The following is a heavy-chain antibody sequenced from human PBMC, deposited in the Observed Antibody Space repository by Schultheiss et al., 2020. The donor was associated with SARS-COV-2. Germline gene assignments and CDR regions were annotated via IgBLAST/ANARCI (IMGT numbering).Heavy chain of an antibody. J-gene: IGHJ4*02. CDR1: GGTFSSYA. Sequence: ASVKVSCKASGGTFSSYAISWVRQAPGQGLEWRGWIIVYSTNTNSAQTFQGRVTMTTDTSTNTVYMELSSLRSEDTAVYYCARGGGSGWYWGQGTLVTVSS. CDR3: ARGGGSGWY. V-gene: IGHV1-18*01. D-gene: IGHD6-19*01. CDR2: IIVYSTNT.